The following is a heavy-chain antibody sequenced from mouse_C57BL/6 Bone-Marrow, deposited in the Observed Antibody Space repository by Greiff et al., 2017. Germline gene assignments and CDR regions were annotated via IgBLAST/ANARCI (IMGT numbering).Heavy chain of an antibody. V-gene: IGHV5-4*03. CDR3: ARASIVTTAHYYAMGY. Sequence: EVKLMESGGGLVKPGGSLKLSCAASGFTFSSYAMSWVRQTPEKRLEWVATISDGGSYTYYPDNVKGRFTISRDNAKNNLYLQMSHLKSEDTAMYYSARASIVTTAHYYAMGYWGQGTSVPVSS. J-gene: IGHJ4*01. CDR1: GFTFSSYA. CDR2: ISDGGSYT. D-gene: IGHD2-5*01.